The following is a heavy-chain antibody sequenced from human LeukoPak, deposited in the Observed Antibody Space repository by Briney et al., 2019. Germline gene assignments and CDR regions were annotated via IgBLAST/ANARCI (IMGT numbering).Heavy chain of an antibody. CDR2: ISHSGST. CDR3: ARRGPKSRRREKDAFDI. D-gene: IGHD1-26*01. Sequence: SETLSLTCAVSGGSMSTSTYYWGWIRQPPGKGLEWIGEISHSGSTNYNPSLKSRVTISVDTSKNQFSLKLSSVTAADTAVYYCARRGPKSRRREKDAFDIWGQGTMVTVSS. V-gene: IGHV4-39*07. J-gene: IGHJ3*02. CDR1: GGSMSTSTYY.